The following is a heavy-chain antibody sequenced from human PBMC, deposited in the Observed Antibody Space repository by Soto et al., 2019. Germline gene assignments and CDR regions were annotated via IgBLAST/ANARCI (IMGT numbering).Heavy chain of an antibody. Sequence: GASVKVSCKASGYTFTSYAMHWVRQAPGQRLEWMGWINAGNGNTKYSQKFQGRVTITRDTSASTAYMELSSLRSEDTAVYYCAVGYCSGGSCYFDFDYWGQGTLVTVSS. CDR3: AVGYCSGGSCYFDFDY. D-gene: IGHD2-15*01. CDR2: INAGNGNT. J-gene: IGHJ4*02. CDR1: GYTFTSYA. V-gene: IGHV1-3*01.